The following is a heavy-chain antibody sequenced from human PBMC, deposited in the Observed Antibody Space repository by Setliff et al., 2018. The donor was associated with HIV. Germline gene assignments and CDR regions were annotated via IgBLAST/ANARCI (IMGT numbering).Heavy chain of an antibody. CDR3: ARAPFYSGYDSHDSSGYYLDAFDI. Sequence: SETLSLTCTVSGGSVSSGGYYWGWIRQPPGRGLEWIGNIYHSGGTHYNPSLRSRVTISVDTSKNHFSLKLSSVTAADTAVYYCARAPFYSGYDSHDSSGYYLDAFDIWGPGTMVTVSS. V-gene: IGHV4-39*02. CDR1: GGSVSSGGYY. CDR2: IYHSGGT. D-gene: IGHD3-22*01. J-gene: IGHJ3*02.